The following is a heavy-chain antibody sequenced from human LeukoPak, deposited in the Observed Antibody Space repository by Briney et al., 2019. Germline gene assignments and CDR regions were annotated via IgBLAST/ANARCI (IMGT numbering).Heavy chain of an antibody. V-gene: IGHV3-23*01. CDR2: VSGSGGRGAT. CDR1: GFAFSNYV. Sequence: GGSLRLSCAGSGFAFSNYVMSWVRQAPGKGLEWVSCVSGSGGRGATYYTDSVKGRFTISRDNAKNTMYLQMNSLSGEDTAIYYCAKDIAASGLPRIFDFWGQGTLVTVSS. D-gene: IGHD6-13*01. J-gene: IGHJ4*02. CDR3: AKDIAASGLPRIFDF.